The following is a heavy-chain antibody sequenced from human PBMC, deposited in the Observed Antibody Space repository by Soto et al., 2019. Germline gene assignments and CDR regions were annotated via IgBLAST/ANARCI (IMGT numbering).Heavy chain of an antibody. V-gene: IGHV3-33*01. CDR3: ARSYYGSGSYRGGVDY. CDR2: IWYDGSNK. CDR1: GFTFRSYG. D-gene: IGHD3-10*01. Sequence: QVQLVESGGGVVQPGRSRRLSCAASGFTFRSYGMHWVRQAPGKGLEWVAVIWYDGSNKYYADSVKGRFTISRDNSKNTLYLQMNSLRAEDTAVYYCARSYYGSGSYRGGVDYWGQGTLVTVSS. J-gene: IGHJ4*02.